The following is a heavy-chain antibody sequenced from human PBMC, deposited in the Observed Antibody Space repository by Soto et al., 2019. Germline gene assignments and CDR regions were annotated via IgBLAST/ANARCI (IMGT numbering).Heavy chain of an antibody. CDR2: IIPIFGTA. D-gene: IGHD6-13*01. V-gene: IGHV1-69*01. Sequence: QVQLVQSGAEVKKPGSSVKVSCKASGGTFSSYAISWVRQAPGQGLEWMGGIIPIFGTANYAQKFQGRVTITADESTSTAHMELSSLRSEDTAVYYCARGTIAAADIPYYYGMDVWGQGTTVTVSS. CDR1: GGTFSSYA. CDR3: ARGTIAAADIPYYYGMDV. J-gene: IGHJ6*02.